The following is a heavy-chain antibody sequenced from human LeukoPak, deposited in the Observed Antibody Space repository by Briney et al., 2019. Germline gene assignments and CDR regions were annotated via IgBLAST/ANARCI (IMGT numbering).Heavy chain of an antibody. J-gene: IGHJ5*02. D-gene: IGHD2-15*01. Sequence: SETLSLTCTVSVGSISSGDYYWSWIRQPPGKGLEWIGYIYYSGSTYYTPSLKSRVTISVDTSKNQFSLKLSSVTAADTAVYYCARGGVAYNWFDPWGQGTLVTVSS. CDR2: IYYSGST. V-gene: IGHV4-30-4*01. CDR3: ARGGVAYNWFDP. CDR1: VGSISSGDYY.